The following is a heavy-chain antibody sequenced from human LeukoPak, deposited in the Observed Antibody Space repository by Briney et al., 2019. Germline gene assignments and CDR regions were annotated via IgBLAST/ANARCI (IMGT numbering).Heavy chain of an antibody. CDR1: AYTFTRDG. D-gene: IGHD1-26*01. CDR2: ISAYNGNT. J-gene: IGHJ3*02. V-gene: IGHV1-18*01. CDR3: ARARYLSGSRDDALDI. Sequence: ASVKVSYKASAYTFTRDGTCWVRQAPGQGLEWMGWISAYNGNTEYAQKLQGRVTMTTDTSTSTAYMELGSLRFDDTAVYYCARARYLSGSRDDALDIWGPGTMVTVSS.